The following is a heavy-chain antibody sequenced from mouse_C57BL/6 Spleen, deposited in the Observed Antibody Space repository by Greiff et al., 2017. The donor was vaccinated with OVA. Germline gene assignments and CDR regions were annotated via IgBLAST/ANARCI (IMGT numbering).Heavy chain of an antibody. J-gene: IGHJ4*01. CDR3: ARNRLLRGELGRDY. CDR2: IDPSDSYT. D-gene: IGHD2-10*01. CDR1: GYTFTSYW. V-gene: IGHV1-50*01. Sequence: QVQLQQPGAELVKPGASVKLSCKASGYTFTSYWMQWVKQRPGQGLEWIGEIDPSDSYTNYNQKFKGKATLTVDTSSSTAYMQLSSLTSEDSAVYYGARNRLLRGELGRDYWGQGTSVTVSS.